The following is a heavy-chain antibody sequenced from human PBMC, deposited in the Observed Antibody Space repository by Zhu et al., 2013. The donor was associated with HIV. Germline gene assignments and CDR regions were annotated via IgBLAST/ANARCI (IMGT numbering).Heavy chain of an antibody. Sequence: ASVKVSCKASGYTFTGHYIHWVRQAPGQGLEWMGWFSPYGGATNFAQRFQGRVSITRDMSIGTAFMEVRRLTSDDTAVYYCARSLGLTFGVVVWGQGTLVTVSS. CDR1: GYTFTGHY. CDR3: ARSLGLTFGVVV. J-gene: IGHJ4*02. CDR2: FSPYGGAT. D-gene: IGHD3-3*01. V-gene: IGHV1-2*02.